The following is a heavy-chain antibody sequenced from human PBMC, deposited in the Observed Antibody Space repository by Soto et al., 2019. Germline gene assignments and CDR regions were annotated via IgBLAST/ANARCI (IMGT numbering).Heavy chain of an antibody. V-gene: IGHV1-69*19. Sequence: QVQLVQSGAEVKKPGSSVKVSCKASGGTFSSYAISWVRQAPGQGLEWMGGIIPIFGTANYAQKFQGRVTITADESTSRAYMELSSLRSEDTAVYYCVRAVAGAAGWYFDYWGQGTLVTVSS. D-gene: IGHD6-19*01. CDR1: GGTFSSYA. CDR2: IIPIFGTA. J-gene: IGHJ4*02. CDR3: VRAVAGAAGWYFDY.